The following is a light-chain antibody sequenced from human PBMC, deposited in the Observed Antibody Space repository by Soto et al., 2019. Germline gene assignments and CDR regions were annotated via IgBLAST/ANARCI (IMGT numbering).Light chain of an antibody. Sequence: DIPMTQSPSSLSESVGDRLTITCRASQSISSYLNWFQQKPGKAPKLLIYAASSLQSGVPSRFSGSGSGTDFTLTISSLQPEDFATYYCQQSYSTPLTFGGGTKVEIK. CDR2: AAS. J-gene: IGKJ4*01. CDR1: QSISSY. CDR3: QQSYSTPLT. V-gene: IGKV1-39*01.